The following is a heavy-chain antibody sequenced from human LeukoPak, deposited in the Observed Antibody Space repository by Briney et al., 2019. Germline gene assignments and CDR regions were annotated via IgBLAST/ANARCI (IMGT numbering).Heavy chain of an antibody. D-gene: IGHD6-19*01. CDR3: ASETGYSSGWREYYLDY. CDR1: GFTFSSYS. CDR2: IYSGGST. V-gene: IGHV3-66*01. Sequence: GGSLRLSCAASGFTFSSYSMNWVRQAPGKGLEWVSGIYSGGSTYYGDSVKGRFTISRDNSKNTLYLQMNSLRAEDTAVYYCASETGYSSGWREYYLDYWGQGTLVTVSS. J-gene: IGHJ4*02.